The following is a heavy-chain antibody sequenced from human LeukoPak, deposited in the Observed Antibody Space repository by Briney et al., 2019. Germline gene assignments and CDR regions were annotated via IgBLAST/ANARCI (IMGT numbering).Heavy chain of an antibody. CDR2: LPYDGNNE. J-gene: IGHJ4*02. V-gene: IGHV3-30*18. D-gene: IGHD2-15*01. CDR3: AKDGLYCTGGSCYNLLNS. Sequence: GGSLRLSCAASGFFFSNSGMHWVRQAPGKRLEWVAILPYDGNNEYYADSVKGRFTASRDNSENTLYLQMNSLRSEDTAVYYCAKDGLYCTGGSCYNLLNSWGQGTLVIVSS. CDR1: GFFFSNSG.